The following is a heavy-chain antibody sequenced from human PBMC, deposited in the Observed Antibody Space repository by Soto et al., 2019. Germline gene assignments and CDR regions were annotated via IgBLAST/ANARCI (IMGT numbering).Heavy chain of an antibody. CDR1: GLTFNNYG. Sequence: LRLSCLVAGLTFNNYGINLVRQAPGKGLEWVSTVSKSDYTYYSDSVKGRFTISRDNAKNSVSLQMNTLRAEDTAVYYCAREDSIIIPAVSDFWGQGTLVTVSS. CDR2: VSKSDYT. D-gene: IGHD2-2*01. CDR3: AREDSIIIPAVSDF. J-gene: IGHJ4*02. V-gene: IGHV3-21*01.